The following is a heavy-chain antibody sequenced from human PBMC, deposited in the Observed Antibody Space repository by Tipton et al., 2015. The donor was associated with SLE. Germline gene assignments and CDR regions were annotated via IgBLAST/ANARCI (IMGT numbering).Heavy chain of an antibody. D-gene: IGHD6-13*01. CDR2: FDPEDGET. J-gene: IGHJ5*02. V-gene: IGHV1-24*01. CDR3: ARGAAAEGHNWFDP. CDR1: GYTLTELS. Sequence: QLVQSGAEVKKPGASVKVSCKVSGYTLTELSMHWVRQAPGKGLEWMGGFDPEDGETIYAQKFQGRVTMTEDTSTDTAYMELRSLRSDDTAVYYCARGAAAEGHNWFDPWGQGTLVTVSS.